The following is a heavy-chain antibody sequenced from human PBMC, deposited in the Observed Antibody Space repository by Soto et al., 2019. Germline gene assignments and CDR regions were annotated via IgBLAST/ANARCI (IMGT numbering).Heavy chain of an antibody. CDR3: ARSTGRY. CDR2: IYYSGST. Sequence: PSETLSLTCTVSGASIRTDDHYWNWVRQPPGKGLEWIGYIYYSGSTYYNPSLQSRVSISIDTSKNQFSLKLKFVTAADTAVYYCARSTGRYWGQGTLVTVS. CDR1: GASIRTDDHY. V-gene: IGHV4-30-4*01. D-gene: IGHD3-10*01. J-gene: IGHJ4*02.